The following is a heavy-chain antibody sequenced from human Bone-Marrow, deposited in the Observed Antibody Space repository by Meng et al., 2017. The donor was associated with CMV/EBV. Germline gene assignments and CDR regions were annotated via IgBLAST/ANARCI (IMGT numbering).Heavy chain of an antibody. CDR1: GGSISSSSYY. J-gene: IGHJ4*02. D-gene: IGHD6-6*01. CDR2: IYYSGST. CDR3: ARISGSSRPNFEY. Sequence: ESLKISCTVSGGSISSSSYYWGWIRQPPGKGLEWIGSIYYSGSTYYNPSLKSRVTISVDTSKNQFSLKLSSVTAADTAVYYCARISGSSRPNFEYWGQGTLVTGSS. V-gene: IGHV4-39*01.